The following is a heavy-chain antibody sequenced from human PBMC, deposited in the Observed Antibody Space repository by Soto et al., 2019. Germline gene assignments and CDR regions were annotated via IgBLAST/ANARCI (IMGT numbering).Heavy chain of an antibody. Sequence: QVQLVESGGGVVQPGRSLRLSCAASGFTFSSYAMHWVRQAPGKGLEWVAVISYDGSNKYYADSVKGRFTISRDNSKNTLYLQMNSLRAEDTAVYYCARGTLWESSGWYEDYYYYGMDVW. CDR1: GFTFSSYA. D-gene: IGHD6-19*01. J-gene: IGHJ6*01. CDR3: ARGTLWESSGWYEDYYYYGMDV. CDR2: ISYDGSNK. V-gene: IGHV3-30-3*01.